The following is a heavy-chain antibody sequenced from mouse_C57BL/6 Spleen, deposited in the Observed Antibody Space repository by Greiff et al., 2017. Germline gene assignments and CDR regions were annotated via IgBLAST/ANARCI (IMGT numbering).Heavy chain of an antibody. CDR3: TILLRYYAMDY. CDR1: GFTFSNYW. Sequence: DVQLVESGGGLVQPGGSMKLSCVASGFTFSNYWMNWVRQSPEQGLEWVAQIRLKSDNYATHYAESVKGRFTISRDESKSSVYLQMNNLRAEDTGIYSCTILLRYYAMDYWGQGTSVTVSS. J-gene: IGHJ4*01. CDR2: IRLKSDNYAT. V-gene: IGHV6-3*01. D-gene: IGHD1-1*01.